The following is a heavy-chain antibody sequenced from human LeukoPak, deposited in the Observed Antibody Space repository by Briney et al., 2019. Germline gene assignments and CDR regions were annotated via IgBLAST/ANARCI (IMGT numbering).Heavy chain of an antibody. V-gene: IGHV3-48*03. CDR1: GFTFSSYE. Sequence: GGSLRLSCAASGFTFSSYEMNWVRQAPGKGLEWVSYISSGGNTIYYADSVKGRFSISRDNAKNSLYLQMNSLRAEDTAVYYCAREGGSYYFEYWGQGTLVTVSS. D-gene: IGHD1-26*01. CDR3: AREGGSYYFEY. J-gene: IGHJ4*02. CDR2: ISSGGNTI.